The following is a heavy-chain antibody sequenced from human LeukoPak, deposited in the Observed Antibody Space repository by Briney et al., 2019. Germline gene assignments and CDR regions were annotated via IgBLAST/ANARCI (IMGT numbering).Heavy chain of an antibody. V-gene: IGHV4-59*12. D-gene: IGHD4-11*01. CDR3: ARVAAPTTVGGGSSDY. CDR2: IYHSGST. Sequence: PSETLSLTCTVSGGSISSYYWSWIRQPPGKGLEWIGYIYHSGSTYYNPSLKSRVTISVDRSKNQFSLKLSSVTAADTAVYYCARVAAPTTVGGGSSDYWGQGTLVTVSS. CDR1: GGSISSYY. J-gene: IGHJ4*02.